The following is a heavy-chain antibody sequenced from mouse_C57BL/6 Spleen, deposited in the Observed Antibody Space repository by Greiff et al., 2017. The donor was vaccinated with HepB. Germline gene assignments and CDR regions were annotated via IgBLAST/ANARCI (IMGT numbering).Heavy chain of an antibody. CDR3: AGENYFDY. CDR1: GFTFSSYG. V-gene: IGHV5-6*01. J-gene: IGHJ2*01. Sequence: EVKLQESGGDLVKPGGSLKLSCAASGFTFSSYGMSWVRQTPDKRLEWVATISSGGSYTYYPDSVKGRFTISRDNAKNTLYLQMSSLKSEDTAMYYCAGENYFDYWGQGTTLTVSS. CDR2: ISSGGSYT.